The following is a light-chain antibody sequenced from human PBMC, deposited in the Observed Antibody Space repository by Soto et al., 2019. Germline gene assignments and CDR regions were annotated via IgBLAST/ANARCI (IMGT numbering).Light chain of an antibody. CDR1: LTGNNNY. CDR2: GVY. V-gene: IGKV3-20*01. Sequence: IVLTQSPGTLSLSPGERATLSCRASLTGNNNYLAWYQHKSGQAPRLLIYGVYTRATSIPDRFTGSGSGTEFTLTITRLEPEDSAVYFCQHYGYSRWTFGQGTKVEIK. J-gene: IGKJ1*01. CDR3: QHYGYSRWT.